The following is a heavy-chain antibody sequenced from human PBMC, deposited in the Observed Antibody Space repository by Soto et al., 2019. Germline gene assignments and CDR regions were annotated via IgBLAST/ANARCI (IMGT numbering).Heavy chain of an antibody. Sequence: EVQMLESGGGLVQPGGSLRLSCTAPGLTFSSYAMTWVRQAPGKGLEWVSSITGSGNYARYGDSVKGRFTRSRDNSKNSLYLQMNSLRVEDTAVYYCAKDPNGDYIGAFDNWGQGTMVTVSS. D-gene: IGHD4-17*01. CDR2: ITGSGNYA. CDR1: GLTFSSYA. V-gene: IGHV3-23*01. J-gene: IGHJ3*02. CDR3: AKDPNGDYIGAFDN.